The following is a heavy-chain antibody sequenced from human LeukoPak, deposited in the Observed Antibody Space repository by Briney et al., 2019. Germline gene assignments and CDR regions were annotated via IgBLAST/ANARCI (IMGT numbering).Heavy chain of an antibody. D-gene: IGHD5-24*01. V-gene: IGHV3-23*01. CDR1: GLTFDTYV. J-gene: IGHJ4*02. CDR3: AKGISVDGYNFERGADY. CDR2: VSGNSRDP. Sequence: GGSLTLSCAASGLTFDTYVMSWVRQPPGKGLELVSSVSGNSRDPYYADSVKGRFTVSRDNSKSALFLQMTSLTVEDSAVYYCAKGISVDGYNFERGADYWGQGTLVTVSS.